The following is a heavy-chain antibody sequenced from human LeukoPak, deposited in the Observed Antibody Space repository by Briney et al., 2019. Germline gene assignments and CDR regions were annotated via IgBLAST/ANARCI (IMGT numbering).Heavy chain of an antibody. CDR2: IYHSGST. V-gene: IGHV4-38-2*01. J-gene: IGHJ4*02. D-gene: IGHD3-10*01. Sequence: SETLSLTCAVSGYSISSGYYWGWIRPPPGKGLEWIGSIYHSGSTYYNPSLKSRVTISVDTSKNQFSLKLSSVTAADTAVYYCARRLTMVRGGDYWGQGTLVTVSS. CDR1: GYSISSGYY. CDR3: ARRLTMVRGGDY.